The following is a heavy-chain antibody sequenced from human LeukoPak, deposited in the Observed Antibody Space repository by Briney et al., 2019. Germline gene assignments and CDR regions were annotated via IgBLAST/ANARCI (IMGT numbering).Heavy chain of an antibody. CDR3: ARDLSNYYGSGSYWLGMDV. V-gene: IGHV3-48*03. Sequence: PGGSLRLSCAASGFTFSSYEMNWVRQAPGKGLEWVSYISSSGSTIYYADSVKGRFTISRGNAKNSLYLQMNSLRAEDTAVYYCARDLSNYYGSGSYWLGMDVWGQGTTVTVS. D-gene: IGHD3-10*01. CDR2: ISSSGSTI. J-gene: IGHJ6*02. CDR1: GFTFSSYE.